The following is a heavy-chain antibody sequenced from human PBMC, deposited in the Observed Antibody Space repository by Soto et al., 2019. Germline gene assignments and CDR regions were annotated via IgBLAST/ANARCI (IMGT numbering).Heavy chain of an antibody. CDR1: GGSISSYY. J-gene: IGHJ4*02. CDR2: IYYSGIT. CDR3: AKDSHYSGNYQDLDY. D-gene: IGHD1-26*01. V-gene: IGHV4-59*12. Sequence: SETLSLTSAASGGSISSYYWIRVRQPPGKGLEWIGYIYYSGITNYNPSLKSRVSISIDTSKNHFSLKLTSVTAADTAIYYCAKDSHYSGNYQDLDYWGQGTLVTVS.